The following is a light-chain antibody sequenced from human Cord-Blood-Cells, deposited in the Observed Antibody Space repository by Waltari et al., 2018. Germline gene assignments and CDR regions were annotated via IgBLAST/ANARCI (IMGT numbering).Light chain of an antibody. J-gene: IGLJ2*01. Sequence: QSALTPPRSVSGSPGQPVTISCTGTSSVVGGHYYVSWYPQHPGKAPKLMIYDVSKRPSGVPDRFSGSKSGDTASLTISGLQAEDEADYYCCSYAGSYTLVFGGGTKLTVL. CDR1: SSVVGGHYY. V-gene: IGLV2-11*01. CDR2: DVS. CDR3: CSYAGSYTLV.